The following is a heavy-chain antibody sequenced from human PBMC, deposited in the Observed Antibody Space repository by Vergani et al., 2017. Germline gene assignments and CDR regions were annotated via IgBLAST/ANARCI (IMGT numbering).Heavy chain of an antibody. Sequence: QVHLVESGGGVVQPGRSLTLSCVASGYSFRGHGMHWVRQAPGKGLEWVAMISYDGDRRDYGDFAKGRFTISRDSSKTVYLQMNSLRVEDTAMYFCARDRGYYGSGSPNSHFDYWGQGTLVTVSS. J-gene: IGHJ4*02. V-gene: IGHV3-30*03. CDR3: ARDRGYYGSGSPNSHFDY. D-gene: IGHD3-10*01. CDR2: ISYDGDRR. CDR1: GYSFRGHG.